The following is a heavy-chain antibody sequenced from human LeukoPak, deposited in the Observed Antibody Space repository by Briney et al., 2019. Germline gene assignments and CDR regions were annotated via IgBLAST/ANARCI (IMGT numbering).Heavy chain of an antibody. V-gene: IGHV4-4*07. CDR2: IFTSGST. J-gene: IGHJ5*02. CDR1: GGSISSYY. CDR3: SRGGANDL. D-gene: IGHD4/OR15-4a*01. Sequence: SETLSLTCTVSGGSISSYYWSWIRQPAGKGLEWIGRIFTSGSTSYTPSLKSRVTMSLDTSKNQFSLKLSSVTAADTAVYFCSRGGANDLWGQGTLVTVSS.